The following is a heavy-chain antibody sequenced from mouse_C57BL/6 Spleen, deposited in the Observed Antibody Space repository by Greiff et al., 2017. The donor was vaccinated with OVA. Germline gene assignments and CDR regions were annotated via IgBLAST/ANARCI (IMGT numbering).Heavy chain of an antibody. CDR2: IDPSDSYT. V-gene: IGHV1-69*01. D-gene: IGHD1-1*01. Sequence: QVQLQQPGAELVMPGASVKLSCKASGYTFTSYWMHWVKQRPGQGLEWIGEIDPSDSYTNYNQKFKGKSTLTVEKSSSTAYMQLSSLTSEDSAVYCCARGTTVVATRYLDYWGQGTTLTVSS. CDR1: GYTFTSYW. CDR3: ARGTTVVATRYLDY. J-gene: IGHJ2*01.